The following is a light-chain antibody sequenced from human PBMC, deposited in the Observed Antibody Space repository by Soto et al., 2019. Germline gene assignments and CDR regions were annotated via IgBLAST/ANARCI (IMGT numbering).Light chain of an antibody. CDR2: EAS. CDR3: QQYGSLSWT. Sequence: PGERATLSCRASQSVSSNYLAWYQQRPGQAPRLLIYEASTRATGIPDRFSGSGSGTDFTLTISRLEPEDFAVYYCQQYGSLSWTFGQGTKVEIK. CDR1: QSVSSNY. J-gene: IGKJ1*01. V-gene: IGKV3-20*01.